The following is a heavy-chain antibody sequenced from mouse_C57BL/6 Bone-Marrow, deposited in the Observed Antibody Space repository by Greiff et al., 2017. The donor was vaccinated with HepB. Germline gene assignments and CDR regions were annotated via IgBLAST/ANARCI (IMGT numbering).Heavy chain of an antibody. J-gene: IGHJ1*03. D-gene: IGHD1-1*01. CDR3: ARQRSYYGSSPYWYFDV. V-gene: IGHV5-2*01. Sequence: EVHLVESGGGLVQPGESLKLSCESNEYEFPSHDMSWVRKTPEKRLELVAAINSDGGSTYYPDTMERRFIISRDNTKKTLYLQMSSLRSEDTALYYCARQRSYYGSSPYWYFDVWGTGTTVTVSS. CDR2: INSDGGST. CDR1: EYEFPSHD.